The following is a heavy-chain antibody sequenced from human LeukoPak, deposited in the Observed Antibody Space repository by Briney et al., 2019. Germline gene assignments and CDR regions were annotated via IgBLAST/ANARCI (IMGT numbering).Heavy chain of an antibody. J-gene: IGHJ6*02. CDR2: VSFDGSNK. Sequence: GTSLRLSCAASGFTFSSNGMHWVRQAPGKGLEWVAVVSFDGSNKYFEDSVKGRFSVSRDNSRNTLYLQMNSLRAEDTAVYYCAKAGRGWFGSMDVWGQGTTVTVSS. V-gene: IGHV3-33*06. CDR1: GFTFSSNG. CDR3: AKAGRGWFGSMDV. D-gene: IGHD3-10*01.